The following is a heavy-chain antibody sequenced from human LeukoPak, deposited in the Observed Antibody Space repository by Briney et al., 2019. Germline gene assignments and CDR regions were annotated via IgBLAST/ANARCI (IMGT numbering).Heavy chain of an antibody. CDR2: IYYSGST. CDR1: GGSISSSSYY. Sequence: SETLSLTCTVSGGSISSSSYYWGRIRQPPGKGLEWIGSIYYSGSTYYNPSLKSRVTISVDTSKNQFSLKLSSVTAADTAVYYCARSDCSGGSCYGPIIYWGQGTLVTVSS. J-gene: IGHJ4*02. V-gene: IGHV4-39*01. D-gene: IGHD2-15*01. CDR3: ARSDCSGGSCYGPIIY.